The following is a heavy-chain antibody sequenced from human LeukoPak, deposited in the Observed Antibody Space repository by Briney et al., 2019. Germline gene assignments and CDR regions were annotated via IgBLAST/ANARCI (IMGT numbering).Heavy chain of an antibody. Sequence: PGGSLRLSCAASGFTFSSYAMHWVRQAPGKGLEWVAVISHDGNTKLYTDSLKGRFTISRDNSKNTVYLQMNSLTVEDTAIYFCAKDYTWRPQPAFFNYWGQGTLVTASS. CDR1: GFTFSSYA. CDR2: ISHDGNTK. D-gene: IGHD1-14*01. J-gene: IGHJ4*02. CDR3: AKDYTWRPQPAFFNY. V-gene: IGHV3-30*04.